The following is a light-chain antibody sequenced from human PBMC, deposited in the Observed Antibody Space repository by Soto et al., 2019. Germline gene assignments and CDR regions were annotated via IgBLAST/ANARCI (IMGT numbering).Light chain of an antibody. CDR2: SNY. CDR1: SSNIGSTS. CDR3: AAWDDSLNAFYV. Sequence: QSVLTQPPSASGTPGQRVTISCSGSSSNIGSTSVDWYQHLPATAPKLLIYSNYRRPSGVPDRFSGSKSGTSASLAISGLQSEDEADYYCAAWDDSLNAFYVFGTGTQLTVL. V-gene: IGLV1-44*01. J-gene: IGLJ1*01.